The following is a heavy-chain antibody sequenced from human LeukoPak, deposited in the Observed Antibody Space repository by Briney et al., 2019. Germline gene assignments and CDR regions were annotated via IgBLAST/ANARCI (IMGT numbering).Heavy chain of an antibody. D-gene: IGHD6-13*01. J-gene: IGHJ5*02. Sequence: ASVKVSCKASGYTFTGYYMHWVRQAPGQGLEWMGWINPNSGGANYAQKFQGRVTMTRDTSISTAYMELSRLRSDDTAVYYCARDRSRHSNWFDPWGQGTLVTVSS. CDR3: ARDRSRHSNWFDP. CDR2: INPNSGGA. V-gene: IGHV1-2*02. CDR1: GYTFTGYY.